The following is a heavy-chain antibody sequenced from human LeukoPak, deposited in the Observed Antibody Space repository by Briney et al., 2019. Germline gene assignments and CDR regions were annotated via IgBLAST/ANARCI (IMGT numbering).Heavy chain of an antibody. Sequence: GGSLRLSCAASGFTFSSYEMNWVRQAPGKGLEWVSYVSSSGSTIYYADSVKGRFTISRDNSKNTLYLQMNSLRAEDTAVYYCAKSGPYSSGWFDYWGQGTLVTVSS. V-gene: IGHV3-48*03. J-gene: IGHJ5*01. D-gene: IGHD6-19*01. CDR2: VSSSGSTI. CDR1: GFTFSSYE. CDR3: AKSGPYSSGWFDY.